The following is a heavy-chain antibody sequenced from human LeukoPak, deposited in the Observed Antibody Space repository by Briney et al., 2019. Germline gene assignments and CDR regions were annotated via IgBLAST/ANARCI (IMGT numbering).Heavy chain of an antibody. V-gene: IGHV3-23*01. CDR1: GFTFGNYA. Sequence: GGSLRLSCTASGFTFGNYAMSWVRQAPGKGLEWVSTISGSDGSTYYADSVKGRFTISGDNSKNTLYLQMNSLRVEDTAIYYCAKGRGYCTGGSCYSDYWGQGTLVTVSS. J-gene: IGHJ4*02. D-gene: IGHD2-15*01. CDR2: ISGSDGST. CDR3: AKGRGYCTGGSCYSDY.